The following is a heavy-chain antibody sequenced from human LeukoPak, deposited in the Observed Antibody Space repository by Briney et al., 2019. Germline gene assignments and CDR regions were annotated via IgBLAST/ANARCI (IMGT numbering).Heavy chain of an antibody. CDR3: ARFVVGQWLINY. CDR2: MRYDGST. CDR1: GGSISTHY. Sequence: SEILSLTCIVSGGSISTHYWNWIRQPPGEGLEWIGYMRYDGSTNYNPSLKSRVTVAVDTSKNQFSLKLSSVTAADTAVYYCARFVVGQWLINYWGQGALVTVSS. V-gene: IGHV4-59*08. J-gene: IGHJ4*02. D-gene: IGHD6-19*01.